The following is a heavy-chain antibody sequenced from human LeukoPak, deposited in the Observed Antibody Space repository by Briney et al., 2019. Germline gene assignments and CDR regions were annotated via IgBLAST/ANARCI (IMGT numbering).Heavy chain of an antibody. Sequence: PGGSLRLSCAASGFTFSSHWMHRVRQAPGKGLVWVSRINSDGSITTYADSVKGRFTISRDNAKNTLYLQMNSLRAEDTAVYYCARDDWNSNWFDPWGQGTLVTVSS. J-gene: IGHJ5*02. CDR2: INSDGSIT. D-gene: IGHD1-7*01. V-gene: IGHV3-74*01. CDR3: ARDDWNSNWFDP. CDR1: GFTFSSHW.